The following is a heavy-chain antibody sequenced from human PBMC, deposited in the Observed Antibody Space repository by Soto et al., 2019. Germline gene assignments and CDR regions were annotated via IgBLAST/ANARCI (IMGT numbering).Heavy chain of an antibody. J-gene: IGHJ4*02. V-gene: IGHV1-18*04. CDR1: GYMFTTYG. CDR3: ARTGGGMAARPLEY. Sequence: QVPLVQSGGEVKKPGASVEVSCKTSGYMFTTYGMSWVRQAPGQGLEWMAWISAYNGDKKYAQKFQGRVTMAIDTSTSTVYMELRSLTSDDTATYYCARTGGGMAARPLEYWGQGTLVTVSS. CDR2: ISAYNGDK. D-gene: IGHD6-6*01.